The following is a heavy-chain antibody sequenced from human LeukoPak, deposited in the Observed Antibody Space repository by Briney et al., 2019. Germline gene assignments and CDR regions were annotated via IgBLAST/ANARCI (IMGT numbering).Heavy chain of an antibody. Sequence: GGSLRLSCAASGFTFSSYSMNWVRQAPGKGLEWVSSISSSSSYIYYADSVKGRFTISRDNAKNSLYLQMNSLRAEDTAVYYCAKDSGLAARPKNFDYWGQGTPVTVSS. J-gene: IGHJ4*02. CDR3: AKDSGLAARPKNFDY. V-gene: IGHV3-21*01. CDR1: GFTFSSYS. D-gene: IGHD6-6*01. CDR2: ISSSSSYI.